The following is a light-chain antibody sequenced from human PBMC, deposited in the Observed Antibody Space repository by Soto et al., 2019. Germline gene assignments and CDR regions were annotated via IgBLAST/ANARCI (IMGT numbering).Light chain of an antibody. J-gene: IGLJ1*01. CDR3: QVWDSSSDHPSYV. Sequence: SYELTQPPSVSVAPGHTARITCGGNNIGSKSVHWYQQKPGQAPVLVVYDDSDRPSGIPERFSGSNSGNTATLTISRVDAGDEADYYCQVWDSSSDHPSYVFGTGAKVTVL. V-gene: IGLV3-21*02. CDR2: DDS. CDR1: NIGSKS.